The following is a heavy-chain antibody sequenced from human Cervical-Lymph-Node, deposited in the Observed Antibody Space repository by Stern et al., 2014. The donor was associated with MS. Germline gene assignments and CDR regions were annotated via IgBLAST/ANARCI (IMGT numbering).Heavy chain of an antibody. D-gene: IGHD4-23*01. J-gene: IGHJ1*01. CDR1: GFTFSSYG. CDR2: IWYDGSNK. Sequence: VQLVESGGGVVQPGRSLRLSCAASGFTFSSYGMHWVRQAPGKGLEWVAIIWYDGSNKYYADSVKGRFTISRDSSKTTLYLQMNSLRAEDTAVYYCAREGGNTAEYFQHWGQGTLVTVSS. V-gene: IGHV3-33*01. CDR3: AREGGNTAEYFQH.